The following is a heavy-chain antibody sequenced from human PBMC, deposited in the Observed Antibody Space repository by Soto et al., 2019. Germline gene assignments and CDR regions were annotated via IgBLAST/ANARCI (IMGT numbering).Heavy chain of an antibody. D-gene: IGHD3-3*01. CDR1: GYTFTSNG. CDR2: ISAYNGNT. CDR3: ARAELRFLEWSPYYYYMDV. J-gene: IGHJ6*03. V-gene: IGHV1-18*01. Sequence: APVKASCKAPGYTFTSNGLSWVRQAPGQGIDWMGWISAYNGNTNYAQKLQGRVTMTTDTSTSTAYMELRSLRSDDTAVYYCARAELRFLEWSPYYYYMDVWGKGTTVTVSS.